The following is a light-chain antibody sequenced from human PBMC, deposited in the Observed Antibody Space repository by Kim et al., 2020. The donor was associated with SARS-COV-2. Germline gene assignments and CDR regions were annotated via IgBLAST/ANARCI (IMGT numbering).Light chain of an antibody. CDR1: GAGHD. CDR2: LTT. V-gene: IGLV1-40*01. CDR3: QSYDYSLGGLV. Sequence: VSGTPGQRVTISCTGAGHDVHWYQLLPGTAPKLLIFLTTQRPSGVPDRFSGSKSGTSASLAISGLQAEDEADYYCQSYDYSLGGLVFGGGTQLTVL. J-gene: IGLJ2*01.